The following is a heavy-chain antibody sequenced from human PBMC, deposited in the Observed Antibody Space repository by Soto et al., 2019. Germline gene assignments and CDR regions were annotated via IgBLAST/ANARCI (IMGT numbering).Heavy chain of an antibody. Sequence: ASVKVSCKVSGYTLTEFSIHWVRQAPGKGLEWMGGFDPKDGETIYAQKFQGRVTMTEDTSTDTAYMELSSLKSEDSAVYYCASGAFIVVTHSFHDWGQGTLVTVSS. D-gene: IGHD3-22*01. J-gene: IGHJ4*02. V-gene: IGHV1-24*01. CDR3: ASGAFIVVTHSFHD. CDR1: GYTLTEFS. CDR2: FDPKDGET.